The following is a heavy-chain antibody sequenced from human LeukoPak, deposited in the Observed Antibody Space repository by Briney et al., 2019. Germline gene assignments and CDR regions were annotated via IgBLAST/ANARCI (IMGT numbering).Heavy chain of an antibody. D-gene: IGHD2-2*01. CDR3: AGASPCSTSCYPDY. CDR1: GGSISSGGYY. V-gene: IGHV4-31*03. J-gene: IGHJ4*02. Sequence: SETLSLTCTVSGGSISSGGYYWSWIRQHPGKGLEWIGYIYYSGSTYYNPSLKSRVTISVDTSKNQFSLKLSSVTAADTAVYYCAGASPCSTSCYPDYWGQGTLVTVSS. CDR2: IYYSGST.